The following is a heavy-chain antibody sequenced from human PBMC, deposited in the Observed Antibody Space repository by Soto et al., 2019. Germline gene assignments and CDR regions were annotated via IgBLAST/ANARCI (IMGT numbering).Heavy chain of an antibody. CDR1: GGSISNYY. CDR2: IDTSGTT. V-gene: IGHV4-4*07. Sequence: SETLSLTCTVSGGSISNYYVSWIRQSAGKGLEWIGRIDTSGTTNYNPSLKNRVTMSVDASKNHFSLNLSSVTAADTAVYYCARGPRGYVYYHGMDVWGQGTTVTVSS. CDR3: ARGPRGYVYYHGMDV. D-gene: IGHD3-10*01. J-gene: IGHJ6*02.